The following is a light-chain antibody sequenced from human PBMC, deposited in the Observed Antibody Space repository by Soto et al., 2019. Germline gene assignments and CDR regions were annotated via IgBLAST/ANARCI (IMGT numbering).Light chain of an antibody. Sequence: ETMLTQSPNTLSASPGERVTLSCRATQSVTYNLAWYQQKPGQAPRLLIYDASNRATGIPARFSGSGSGTDFTLTISSLEPEDLAIYXCQQRGKRLPWTFGEGGKVDIK. J-gene: IGKJ1*01. CDR2: DAS. V-gene: IGKV3-11*01. CDR3: QQRGKRLPWT. CDR1: QSVTYN.